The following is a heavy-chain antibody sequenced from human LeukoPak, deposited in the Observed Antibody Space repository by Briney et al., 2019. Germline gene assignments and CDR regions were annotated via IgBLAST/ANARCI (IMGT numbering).Heavy chain of an antibody. Sequence: PSETLSLTCTVSGGSISSSSYYWGWIRQPRGKGLEWIGSIYYSGSTYYNPSLKSRVTISVDTSKNQFSLKLSSVTAADTAVYYCARVLVVNGGFDYWGQGTLVTVSS. CDR1: GGSISSSSYY. CDR3: ARVLVVNGGFDY. D-gene: IGHD2-8*01. J-gene: IGHJ4*02. CDR2: IYYSGST. V-gene: IGHV4-39*07.